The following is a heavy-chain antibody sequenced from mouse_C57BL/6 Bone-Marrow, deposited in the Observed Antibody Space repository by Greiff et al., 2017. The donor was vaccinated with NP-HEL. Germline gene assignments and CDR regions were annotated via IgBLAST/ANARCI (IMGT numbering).Heavy chain of an antibody. V-gene: IGHV1-15*01. D-gene: IGHD1-1*01. CDR1: GYTFTDYE. CDR3: TRHSITTVDHCYFDG. Sequence: QVQLQQSGAELVRPGASVTLSCKASGYTFTDYEMHWVKQTPVHGLEWIGAIDPETGGTAYNQKFKGKAILTADKSSSTAYMKLRSLTSEDSAVYYCTRHSITTVDHCYFDGWGTGTTVTVSS. CDR2: IDPETGGT. J-gene: IGHJ1*03.